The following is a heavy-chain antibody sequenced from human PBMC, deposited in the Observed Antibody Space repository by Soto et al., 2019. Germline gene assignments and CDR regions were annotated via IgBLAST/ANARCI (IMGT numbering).Heavy chain of an antibody. V-gene: IGHV3-23*01. CDR1: GFTFSSYA. Sequence: GGSLRLSCAASGFTFSSYAMSWVRQAPGKGLEWVSAISGSGGSTYYADSVKGRFTISRDNSKNTLYLQMNSLRAEDTAVYYCAKGGPEMTTAFFPYYYYYMDVWGKGTTVTVSS. D-gene: IGHD4-17*01. CDR3: AKGGPEMTTAFFPYYYYYMDV. CDR2: ISGSGGST. J-gene: IGHJ6*03.